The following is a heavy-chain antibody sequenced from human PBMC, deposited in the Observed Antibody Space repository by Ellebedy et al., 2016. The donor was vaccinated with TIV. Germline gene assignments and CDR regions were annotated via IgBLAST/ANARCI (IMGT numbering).Heavy chain of an antibody. V-gene: IGHV3-74*01. J-gene: IGHJ4*02. Sequence: GGSLRLSCSASGFTFSHYAMHWVRQAPGKGLEWVSIVYKDGGTNYTDSVEGRFTISRDNAKKTVFLDMNNLRAEDTAVYYCARESVRYFDCDYWGQGTLVTVSS. D-gene: IGHD3-9*01. CDR1: GFTFSHYA. CDR2: VYKDGGT. CDR3: ARESVRYFDCDY.